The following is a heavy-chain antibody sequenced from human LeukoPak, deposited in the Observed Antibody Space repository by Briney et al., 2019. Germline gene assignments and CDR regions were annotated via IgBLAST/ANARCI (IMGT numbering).Heavy chain of an antibody. Sequence: SETLSLTCAVSGGSFSGYYWSWIRHPPGKGLEWIGEINHSGSTNYNPSLKSRVTISVDTSKNQFSLKLSSVTAADTAVYYCARGRAFGVLFDYWGQGTLVTVSS. J-gene: IGHJ4*02. D-gene: IGHD3-16*01. CDR3: ARGRAFGVLFDY. V-gene: IGHV4-34*01. CDR2: INHSGST. CDR1: GGSFSGYY.